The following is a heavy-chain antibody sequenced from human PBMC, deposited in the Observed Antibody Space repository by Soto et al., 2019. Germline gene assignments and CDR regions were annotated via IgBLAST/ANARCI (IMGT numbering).Heavy chain of an antibody. CDR2: VSGSGGST. J-gene: IGHJ4*02. Sequence: YAMSWVRQAPGKGLEWISAVSGSGGSTYYADSVKGRFTISRDNSKDTLYLQMNNLRAEDTAVYYCAKPPDYNWNDYWGQGTLVTVSS. V-gene: IGHV3-23*01. CDR1: YA. D-gene: IGHD1-20*01. CDR3: AKPPDYNWNDY.